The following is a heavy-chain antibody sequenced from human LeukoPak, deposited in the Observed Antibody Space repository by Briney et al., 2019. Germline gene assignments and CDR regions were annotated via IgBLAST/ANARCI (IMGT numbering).Heavy chain of an antibody. CDR3: ARDSDFRGYSYGYGENALDI. Sequence: SVKVSCKASGGTFSGYAISWVRQAPGQGLEWMGRIIPIFGTANYAQKFQGRVTITTDESTSTAYMELSSLRSEDTAVYYCARDSDFRGYSYGYGENALDIWGQGTMVTVSS. D-gene: IGHD5-18*01. CDR1: GGTFSGYA. V-gene: IGHV1-69*05. J-gene: IGHJ3*02. CDR2: IIPIFGTA.